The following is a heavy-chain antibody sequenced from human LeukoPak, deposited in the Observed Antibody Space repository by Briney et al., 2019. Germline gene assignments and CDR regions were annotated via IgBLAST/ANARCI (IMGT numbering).Heavy chain of an antibody. CDR3: ARRGGSGRAFDY. D-gene: IGHD1-26*01. J-gene: IGHJ4*02. V-gene: IGHV4-39*01. CDR1: GASISGGTYY. CDR2: IYYTGST. Sequence: PSETLSLTCSVSGASISGGTYYWGWIRQPPGRGMEWIGSIYYTGSTYDNPSLKSRVTISVDTSKNQFSLKLSSVTAADTAVYYCARRGGSGRAFDYWGQGTLVTVSS.